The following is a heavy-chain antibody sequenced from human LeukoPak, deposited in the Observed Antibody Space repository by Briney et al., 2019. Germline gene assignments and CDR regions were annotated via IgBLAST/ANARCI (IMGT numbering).Heavy chain of an antibody. CDR3: ARDQDSSGYYYPHAFDI. CDR1: GFTFSSYA. D-gene: IGHD3-22*01. V-gene: IGHV3-30-3*01. J-gene: IGHJ3*02. Sequence: GGSLRLSCAASGFTFSSYAMHWVRQAPGKGLEWVAVISYDGSNKYYADSVKGRFTISRDNSKNTLYLQMNSLRAEDTAVYYCARDQDSSGYYYPHAFDIWGQGTMVTVSS. CDR2: ISYDGSNK.